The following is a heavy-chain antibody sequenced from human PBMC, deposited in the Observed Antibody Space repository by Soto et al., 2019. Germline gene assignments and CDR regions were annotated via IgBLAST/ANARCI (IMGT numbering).Heavy chain of an antibody. CDR2: INHSGST. J-gene: IGHJ6*04. D-gene: IGHD2-2*01. Sequence: SETLSLTYAVYGGSFSGYYWSWIRQPPGKGLEWIGEINHSGSTNYNPSLKSRVTISVDTSKNQFSLKLSSVTAADTAVYYCARGIGYCSSTSCYQMDVWGKGTTVTVSS. CDR3: ARGIGYCSSTSCYQMDV. V-gene: IGHV4-34*01. CDR1: GGSFSGYY.